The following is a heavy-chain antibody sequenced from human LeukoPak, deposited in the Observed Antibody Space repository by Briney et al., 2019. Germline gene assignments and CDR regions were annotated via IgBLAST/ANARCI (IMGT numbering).Heavy chain of an antibody. V-gene: IGHV3-23*01. D-gene: IGHD2-2*01. Sequence: PGGSLRLSCVASGFTFGSYAMSWVRQAPGKGLEWVASISGGGTETFYADSVKGRFIISRDNSRDTVYLLMDSLRTEDTAIFYCAKGGTTSSWGQGVLVTVSS. CDR2: ISGGGTET. CDR3: AKGGTTSS. J-gene: IGHJ4*02. CDR1: GFTFGSYA.